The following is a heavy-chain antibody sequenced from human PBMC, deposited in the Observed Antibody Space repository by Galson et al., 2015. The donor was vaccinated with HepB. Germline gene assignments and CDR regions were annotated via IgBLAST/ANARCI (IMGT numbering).Heavy chain of an antibody. V-gene: IGHV1-69*13. J-gene: IGHJ4*02. D-gene: IGHD3-10*01. Sequence: SVKVSCKASGDTFSSYAISWVRQAPGQGLEWMGGIIPIFGTANYAQKFQGRVTITADESTSTAYMELSSLRSEDTAVYYCASAVGFGESKRFDYWGQGTLVTVSS. CDR1: GDTFSSYA. CDR3: ASAVGFGESKRFDY. CDR2: IIPIFGTA.